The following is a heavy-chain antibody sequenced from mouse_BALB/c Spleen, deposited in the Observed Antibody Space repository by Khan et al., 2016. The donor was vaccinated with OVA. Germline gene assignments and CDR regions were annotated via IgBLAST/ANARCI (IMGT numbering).Heavy chain of an antibody. CDR1: GFTFSTYG. CDR3: TRLAYYYDSEGFAY. J-gene: IGHJ3*01. CDR2: VSTGGGYT. D-gene: IGHD1-1*01. V-gene: IGHV5-6*01. Sequence: EVKLVESGGDLVKPGGSLKLSCAASGFTFSTYGMSWVRQTPDKRLEWVATVSTGGGYTYYPDSVKGRFTISRDNAKNTLYLQLSGLKSEDPAMFYCTRLAYYYDSEGFAYWGQGTLVTVSA.